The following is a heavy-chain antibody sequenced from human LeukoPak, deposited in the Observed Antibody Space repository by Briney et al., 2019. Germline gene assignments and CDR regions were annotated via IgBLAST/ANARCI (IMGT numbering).Heavy chain of an antibody. CDR2: ISYDGRNK. J-gene: IGHJ4*02. D-gene: IGHD5-12*01. Sequence: GGSLRLSCSASAFTFSNYNMHWVRQAPGKGLEWVALISYDGRNKYYADSVKGRFTISGDNSKTTLYLQMNSLRTEDTAIYYCARGYGVYWFDYWGQGTLVTVSS. CDR3: ARGYGVYWFDY. CDR1: AFTFSNYN. V-gene: IGHV3-30*03.